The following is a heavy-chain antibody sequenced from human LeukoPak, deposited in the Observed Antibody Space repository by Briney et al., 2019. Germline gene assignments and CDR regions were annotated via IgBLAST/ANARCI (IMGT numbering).Heavy chain of an antibody. CDR3: ARESRYCSGGSCTGAFDI. V-gene: IGHV3-11*06. J-gene: IGHJ3*02. D-gene: IGHD2-15*01. Sequence: WGSLRLSCAASGFTFSDYYMSWIRQGPGQGLEWISYISSSSSYTNYADSVKGRFTISRDNAKNSLYLQMISLRAEDTAVYYCARESRYCSGGSCTGAFDIWGQGTMVTVSS. CDR2: ISSSSSYT. CDR1: GFTFSDYY.